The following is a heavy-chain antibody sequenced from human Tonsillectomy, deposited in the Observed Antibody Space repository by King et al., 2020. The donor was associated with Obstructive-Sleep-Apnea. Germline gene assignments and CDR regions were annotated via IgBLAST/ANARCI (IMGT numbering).Heavy chain of an antibody. CDR1: GGSISSYY. J-gene: IGHJ4*02. CDR2: IYYSGST. V-gene: IGHV4-59*01. D-gene: IGHD5-24*01. Sequence: VQLQESGPGLVKPSETLSLTCTVSGGSISSYYWSWIRQPPGKGLEWIGYIYYSGSTNYNPSLKSRVTISVDTSKNQFSLKLSSVTAADTAVYYCARDRRDGYNLLFDYWGQGTLVTVSS. CDR3: ARDRRDGYNLLFDY.